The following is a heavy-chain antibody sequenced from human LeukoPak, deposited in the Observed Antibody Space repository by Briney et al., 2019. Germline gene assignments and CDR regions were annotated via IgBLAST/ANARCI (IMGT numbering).Heavy chain of an antibody. Sequence: PGGSLRLSCAASGFTFSSYAMSWVRQAPGKGLEWVSAISGSGGSTYYADSVKGRFTISRGNSKNTLYLQMNSLRAEDTAVYYCAKDPTLDVSHLDYWGQGTLVTVSS. V-gene: IGHV3-23*01. J-gene: IGHJ4*02. CDR3: AKDPTLDVSHLDY. D-gene: IGHD1-1*01. CDR2: ISGSGGST. CDR1: GFTFSSYA.